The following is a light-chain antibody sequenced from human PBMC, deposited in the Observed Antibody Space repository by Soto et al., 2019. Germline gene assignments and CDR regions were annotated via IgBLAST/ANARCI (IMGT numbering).Light chain of an antibody. CDR2: GTS. J-gene: IGKJ3*01. CDR3: QQYCSSPSFT. V-gene: IGKV3-20*01. Sequence: EIVLTQSPGTLSLSPGERATLSCRASQSVSRSYLAWYQQRPGQAPRLLIYGTSSSATGIPDRFSGSGSGTDFTLTISRLEPEDFAVYYCQQYCSSPSFTFGPGTKVDIK. CDR1: QSVSRSY.